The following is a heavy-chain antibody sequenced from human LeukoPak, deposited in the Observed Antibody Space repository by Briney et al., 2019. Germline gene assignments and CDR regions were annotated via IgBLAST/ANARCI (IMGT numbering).Heavy chain of an antibody. J-gene: IGHJ5*02. CDR3: AREPKLGSAMVWFDP. CDR1: GFTVCSNY. Sequence: GGSLRLSCAASGFTVCSNYMSWVRQAPGKGLEWVSVVYSGGSTYYADPVKGRFTISRDNSKNTLYLQMNSLRAEDTAVYYCAREPKLGSAMVWFDPWGQGTLVTVSS. CDR2: VYSGGST. D-gene: IGHD2-2*01. V-gene: IGHV3-66*02.